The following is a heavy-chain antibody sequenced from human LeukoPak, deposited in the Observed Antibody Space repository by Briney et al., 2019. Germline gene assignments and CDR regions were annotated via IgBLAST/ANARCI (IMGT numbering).Heavy chain of an antibody. CDR2: MNPNSGNT. D-gene: IGHD2-2*01. Sequence: ASVKVSCKASGYTFTSYDINWVRQATGQGLEWMGWMNPNSGNTGYAQKLQGRVTMTTDTSTSTAYMELRSLRSDDTAVYYCARDGDIVVVPAATYNWFDPWGQGTLVTVSS. CDR1: GYTFTSYD. J-gene: IGHJ5*02. V-gene: IGHV1-8*02. CDR3: ARDGDIVVVPAATYNWFDP.